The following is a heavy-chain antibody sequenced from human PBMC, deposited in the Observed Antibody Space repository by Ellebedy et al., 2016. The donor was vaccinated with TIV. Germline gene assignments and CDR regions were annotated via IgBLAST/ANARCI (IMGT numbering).Heavy chain of an antibody. CDR3: ARDFQGYYGDYDPVGYYYYGMDV. J-gene: IGHJ6*02. D-gene: IGHD4-17*01. CDR2: ISAYNGNT. Sequence: ASVKVSXKASGYTFTSYGISWVRHAPGQGLEWMGWISAYNGNTNYAQKLQGRVTMTTDTSTSTAYMELRSLRSDDTAVYYCARDFQGYYGDYDPVGYYYYGMDVWGQGTTVTVYS. CDR1: GYTFTSYG. V-gene: IGHV1-18*01.